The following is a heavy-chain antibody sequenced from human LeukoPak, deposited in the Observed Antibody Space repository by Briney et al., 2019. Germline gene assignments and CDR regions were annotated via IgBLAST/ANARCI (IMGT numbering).Heavy chain of an antibody. CDR3: ARRAAVAGTRPYYYGMDV. CDR2: IYYSGST. V-gene: IGHV4-30-4*08. D-gene: IGHD6-19*01. J-gene: IGHJ6*02. Sequence: SETLSLTCTVSGGSISSGDYYWSWIRQPPGKGLEWIGYIYYSGSTYYNPSLKSRVTISVDTSKNQFSLKLSSVTAADTAVYYCARRAAVAGTRPYYYGMDVWGQGTTVTVSS. CDR1: GGSISSGDYY.